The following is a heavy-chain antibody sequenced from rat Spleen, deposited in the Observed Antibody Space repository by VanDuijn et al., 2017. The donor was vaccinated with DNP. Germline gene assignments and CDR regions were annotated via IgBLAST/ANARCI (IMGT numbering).Heavy chain of an antibody. V-gene: IGHV5-22*01. CDR3: ATDPYG. J-gene: IGHJ2*01. D-gene: IGHD1-11*01. CDR1: GFTFSDYY. CDR2: ISYEGSST. Sequence: EVQLVESGGGLVQPGRSLKLSCAASGFTFSDYYMAWVRQAPKKGLEWVASISYEGSSTYYGDSVKGRFTISRDNAKSTLYLQMNSLRSEDTATYYCATDPYGWGQGVMVTVSS.